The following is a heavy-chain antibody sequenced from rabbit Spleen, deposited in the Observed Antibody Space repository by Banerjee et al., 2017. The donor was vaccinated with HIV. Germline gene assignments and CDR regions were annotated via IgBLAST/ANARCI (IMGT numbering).Heavy chain of an antibody. V-gene: IGHV1S45*01. CDR1: GFTLSSSW. CDR3: ARDLAGVIGWNFNL. D-gene: IGHD4-1*01. Sequence: QEQLEESGGDLVKPGASLTLTCTASGFTLSSSWIFWVRQAPGKGLEWIGCIYTTSPIAYYASWAKGRFTISKTSSTTVTLQMTRLTAADTATYFCARDLAGVIGWNFNLWGQGTLVTVS. CDR2: IYTTSPIA. J-gene: IGHJ4*01.